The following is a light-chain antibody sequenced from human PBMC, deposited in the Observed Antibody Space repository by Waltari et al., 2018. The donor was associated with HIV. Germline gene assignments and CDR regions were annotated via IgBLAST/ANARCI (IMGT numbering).Light chain of an antibody. CDR2: DVS. CDR3: SSYTSSITRYV. J-gene: IGLJ1*01. Sequence: QSALTQPASVSGSPGQSITISCTGTSSDVGGYNYVSWYQQHPGKAPKLMIYDVSNLPSGVSNRFSGSKSGNTASLTISGLQAEDEADYYCSSYTSSITRYVFGTGTKVTVL. V-gene: IGLV2-14*03. CDR1: SSDVGGYNY.